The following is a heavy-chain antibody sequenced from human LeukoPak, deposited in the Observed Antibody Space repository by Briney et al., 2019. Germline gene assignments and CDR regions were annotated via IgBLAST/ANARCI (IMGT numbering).Heavy chain of an antibody. V-gene: IGHV4-38-2*02. Sequence: SETLSLTCTVSGYSISSGYYWGWIRQPPGKGLEWIGSIYHSGSTYYNPSLKSRVTISVDTSKNQFSLKLSSVTAEYTAVYYCARSSSGWYKGAFDYWGQGTLVTVSS. D-gene: IGHD6-19*01. CDR1: GYSISSGYY. CDR3: ARSSSGWYKGAFDY. J-gene: IGHJ4*02. CDR2: IYHSGST.